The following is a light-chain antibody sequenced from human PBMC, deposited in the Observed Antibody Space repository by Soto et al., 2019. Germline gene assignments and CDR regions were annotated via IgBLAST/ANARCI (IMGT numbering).Light chain of an antibody. CDR3: MQARQTPAT. Sequence: DIVMTQSPLSLPVTPGEPASISCRSSQSLLYSNGYNYLNWYLQKPGQSPQLLIYLGSNRASGVPDRFSGSGSGPDFTLKISRVEAEDVGVYYCMQARQTPATFGGGTKVEIK. V-gene: IGKV2-28*01. CDR1: QSLLYSNGYNY. J-gene: IGKJ4*01. CDR2: LGS.